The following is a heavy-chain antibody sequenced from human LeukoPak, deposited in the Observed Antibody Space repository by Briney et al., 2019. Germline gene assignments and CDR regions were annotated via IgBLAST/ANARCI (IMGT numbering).Heavy chain of an antibody. CDR1: GGSFSGYY. CDR2: INHSGST. J-gene: IGHJ5*02. D-gene: IGHD2-2*02. V-gene: IGHV4-34*01. Sequence: PSETLSLTCAVYGGSFSGYYWSWIRQPPGKVLEWIGEINHSGSTNYNPSLKSRVTISVDTSTTQFSLKLSSVTAADTAVYYCARVGYCSSTSCYNRRGWFDPWGQGTLVTVSS. CDR3: ARVGYCSSTSCYNRRGWFDP.